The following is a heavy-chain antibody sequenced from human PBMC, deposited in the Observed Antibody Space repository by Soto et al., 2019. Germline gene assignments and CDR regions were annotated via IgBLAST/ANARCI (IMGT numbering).Heavy chain of an antibody. CDR1: RGSISSSRYY. CDR2: IYYSGST. CDR3: ARSNPLWRLRATYFDY. Sequence: XETLSVRCTVSRGSISSSRYYWGWIRQPPGKVLEWIGSIYYSGSTYYNPSLKSRVTISVDTSKNQFSLKLSSVTAADTAVYYCARSNPLWRLRATYFDYWGQGTLVTVSS. V-gene: IGHV4-39*01. D-gene: IGHD5-12*01. J-gene: IGHJ4*02.